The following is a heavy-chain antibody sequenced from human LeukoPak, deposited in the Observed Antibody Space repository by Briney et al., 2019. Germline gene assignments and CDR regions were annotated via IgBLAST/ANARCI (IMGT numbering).Heavy chain of an antibody. J-gene: IGHJ4*02. CDR2: ISYDESNK. D-gene: IGHD3-10*01. V-gene: IGHV3-30-3*01. CDR1: GFTLSGYA. Sequence: GRSLRLSCAASGFTLSGYAMYWVRQAPGKGLEWVAVISYDESNKYYADSVKGRFTISRDNAKNSQYLQMNSLRAEDTAVYYCATWAFGSRRNEDYWGQGTLVTVSS. CDR3: ATWAFGSRRNEDY.